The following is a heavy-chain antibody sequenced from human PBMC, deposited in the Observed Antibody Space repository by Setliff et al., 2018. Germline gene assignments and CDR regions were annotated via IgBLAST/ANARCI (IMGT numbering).Heavy chain of an antibody. CDR1: GFTFSSDP. D-gene: IGHD3-22*01. CDR2: VSGSSHII. V-gene: IGHV3-48*04. Sequence: GGSLRLSCAASGFTFSSDPMNWVRQAPGKGLEWVSYVSGSSHIISYADSVKGRSTISRDNAKKSLSLQMNSLRAEDTAVYYCARDNNYYDRSGYYSGHDVWGQGILVTVSS. J-gene: IGHJ4*03. CDR3: ARDNNYYDRSGYYSGHDV.